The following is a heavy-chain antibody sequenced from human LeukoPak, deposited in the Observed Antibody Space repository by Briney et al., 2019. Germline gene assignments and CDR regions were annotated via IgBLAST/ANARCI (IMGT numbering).Heavy chain of an antibody. J-gene: IGHJ4*02. CDR2: IYTSGST. CDR1: GGSTSSGSYY. Sequence: SQTLSLTFTVSGGSTSSGSYYWSWIRQPAGKGLEWIGRIYTSGSTNYNPSLKSRVTISVDTSKNQFSLKLSSVTAADTAVYYCGGGPHGYWGQGTLVTVSS. V-gene: IGHV4-61*02. CDR3: GGGPHGY.